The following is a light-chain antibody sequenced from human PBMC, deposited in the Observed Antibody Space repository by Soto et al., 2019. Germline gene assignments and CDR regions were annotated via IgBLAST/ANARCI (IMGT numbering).Light chain of an antibody. V-gene: IGKV1-5*03. CDR2: SAS. CDR3: QQYERYPLT. Sequence: DIQMTQSPSTLSASVGDRVIITCRASQSVSGWLAWYRQKPGKAPELLIYSASTLETGVPSRFSGCGSGTDFTLTVSSLQREDFATYYCQQYERYPLTFGGGTKVEIK. CDR1: QSVSGW. J-gene: IGKJ4*01.